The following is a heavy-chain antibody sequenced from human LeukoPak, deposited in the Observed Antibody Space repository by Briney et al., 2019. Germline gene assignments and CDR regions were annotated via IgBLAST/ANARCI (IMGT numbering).Heavy chain of an antibody. V-gene: IGHV3-7*01. J-gene: IGHJ4*02. CDR1: GFTFSSYW. Sequence: GGSLRLSCAASGFTFSSYWMSWVRQAPGKGLEWVANIKQDGSEKYYVDSVKGRFTISRDNAKNTLYLQMGSLRAEDMAVYYCARGSCSSTSCYKSFDYWGQGTLVTVSS. CDR3: ARGSCSSTSCYKSFDY. CDR2: IKQDGSEK. D-gene: IGHD2-2*02.